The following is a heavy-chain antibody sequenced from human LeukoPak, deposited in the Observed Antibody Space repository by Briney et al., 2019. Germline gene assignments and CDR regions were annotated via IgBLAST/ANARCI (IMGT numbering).Heavy chain of an antibody. CDR1: GFTFNYS. J-gene: IGHJ4*02. CDR2: IGISSGNT. D-gene: IGHD1-1*01. Sequence: GGSLRLSCAASGFTFNYSMNWVRPAPGKGLEWISYIGISSGNTKYADSVKGRFTISGDNAKNSLYLQMNSLRVEDTAVYYCARDHNYAFDNWGQGTLVTVSS. CDR3: ARDHNYAFDN. V-gene: IGHV3-48*04.